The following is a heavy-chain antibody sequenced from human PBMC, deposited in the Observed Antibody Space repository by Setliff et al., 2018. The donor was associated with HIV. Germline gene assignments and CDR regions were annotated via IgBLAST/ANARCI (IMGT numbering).Heavy chain of an antibody. V-gene: IGHV1-3*01. CDR3: AREGQWLA. Sequence: ASVKVSCKASGYTFTSYALHWVRQAPGQRLEWMGWVNADNGNTKYSEKFQGRVTITRDTAASTVYMELSSLKSEDTAVYYCAREGQWLAWGQGALVTVSS. D-gene: IGHD6-19*01. CDR1: GYTFTSYA. CDR2: VNADNGNT. J-gene: IGHJ5*02.